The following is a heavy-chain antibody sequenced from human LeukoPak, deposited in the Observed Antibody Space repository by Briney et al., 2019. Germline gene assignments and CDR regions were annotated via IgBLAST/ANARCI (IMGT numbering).Heavy chain of an antibody. D-gene: IGHD3-22*01. CDR3: ATDGRYYYEISGYYPYDAFDI. CDR2: FDPEDGET. J-gene: IGHJ3*02. Sequence: ASVKVSCKVSGYTLTELSMHWVRQAPGKGLEWMGGFDPEDGETIYAQKFQGRVTMTEDTSTDTAYMELSSLRSEETVVYHCATDGRYYYEISGYYPYDAFDIWGQGTMVTVSS. V-gene: IGHV1-24*01. CDR1: GYTLTELS.